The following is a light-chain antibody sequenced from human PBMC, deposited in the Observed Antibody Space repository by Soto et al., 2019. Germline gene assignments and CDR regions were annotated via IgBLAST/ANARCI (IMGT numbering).Light chain of an antibody. Sequence: EIVMTQSPATLPVSPGEGATLSCRASQSVSSKLAWYQQKPGQAPRLLIYGASTRATGIPARFSGSESGTEFALTISSLQSEDFAVYYCQQYDNWPFTFGPGTKVDIK. J-gene: IGKJ3*01. CDR3: QQYDNWPFT. CDR1: QSVSSK. V-gene: IGKV3-15*01. CDR2: GAS.